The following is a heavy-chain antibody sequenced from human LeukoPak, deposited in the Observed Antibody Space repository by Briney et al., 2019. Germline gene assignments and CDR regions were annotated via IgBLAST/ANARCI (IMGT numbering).Heavy chain of an antibody. CDR3: ARYPSRYCTSTSCYLVH. Sequence: GGSLRLSCAASGFTFSSHGMHWVRQAPGKGLEWVAVIWYDGSDKYYADSVKGRFTISRDNAKNSLYLQMHSLRAEDTAVYYCARYPSRYCTSTSCYLVHWGQGALVTVSS. D-gene: IGHD2-2*01. V-gene: IGHV3-33*01. J-gene: IGHJ5*02. CDR1: GFTFSSHG. CDR2: IWYDGSDK.